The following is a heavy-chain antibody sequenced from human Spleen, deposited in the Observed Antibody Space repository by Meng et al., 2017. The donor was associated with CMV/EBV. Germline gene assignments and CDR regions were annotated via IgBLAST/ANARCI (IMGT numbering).Heavy chain of an antibody. CDR3: ASGYDFWSGYTPRNGMDV. D-gene: IGHD3-3*01. V-gene: IGHV4-59*01. CDR2: IYYSGST. Sequence: GSLRLSCTVSGGSISSYYWSWIRQSPGKGLEWIGYIYYSGSTNYNPSLKSRVTISVDTSKNQFSLKLTSVTAADTAVYYCASGYDFWSGYTPRNGMDVWGQGTTVTVSS. CDR1: GGSISSYY. J-gene: IGHJ6*02.